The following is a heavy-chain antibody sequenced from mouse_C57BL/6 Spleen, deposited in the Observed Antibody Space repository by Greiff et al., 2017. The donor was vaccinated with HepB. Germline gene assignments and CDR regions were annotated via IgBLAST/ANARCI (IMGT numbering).Heavy chain of an antibody. CDR1: GFTFSSYG. CDR3: ARHPPITTVAPFDY. D-gene: IGHD1-1*01. Sequence: EVMLVESGGDLVKPGGSLKLSCAASGFTFSSYGMSWVRQTPDKRLEWVATISSGGSYTYYPDSVKGRFPISRDNAKNTLYLQMSSLKSEDTAMYYCARHPPITTVAPFDYWGQGTTLTVSS. CDR2: ISSGGSYT. J-gene: IGHJ2*01. V-gene: IGHV5-6*02.